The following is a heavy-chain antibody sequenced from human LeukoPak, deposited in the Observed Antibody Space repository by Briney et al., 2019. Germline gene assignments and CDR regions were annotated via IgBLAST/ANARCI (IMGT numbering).Heavy chain of an antibody. D-gene: IGHD1-1*01. J-gene: IGHJ4*02. V-gene: IGHV4-39*07. CDR3: ARDRRQRDYFDF. Sequence: SETLSLTCTVSGGSIDIRNYYWAWIRQPPGRQLEWIGSVYSSGSLYYNPSLKSRVTILVDTSKNQFSLKLNSVTAADTAVYYCARDRRQRDYFDFWGQGARVSVSS. CDR1: GGSIDIRNYY. CDR2: VYSSGSL.